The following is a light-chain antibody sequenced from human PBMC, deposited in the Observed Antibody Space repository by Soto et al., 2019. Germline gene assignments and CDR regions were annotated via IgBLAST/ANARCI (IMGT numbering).Light chain of an antibody. CDR3: QSYESSLRVYV. V-gene: IGLV1-40*01. CDR2: ENN. CDR1: SSNIGAGSE. Sequence: QSVLTQPPSVSEAPGQRVTISCTGSSSNIGAGSEAHWYQHAPGTAPKLLIYENNNRPSGVPARFPGSKSATSASLAITGLQPEVEAVYYGQSYESSLRVYVFGAGTKLPS. J-gene: IGLJ1*01.